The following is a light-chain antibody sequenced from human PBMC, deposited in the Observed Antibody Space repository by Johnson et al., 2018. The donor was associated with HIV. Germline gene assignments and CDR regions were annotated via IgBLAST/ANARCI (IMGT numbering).Light chain of an antibody. CDR1: GSNIGSHY. V-gene: IGLV1-51*02. J-gene: IGLJ1*01. CDR3: GTWDNSLRIGYG. CDR2: END. Sequence: QPVLTQPPSVSAAPGQRVTISCSGRGSNIGSHYVSWYQQLPGTAPKLLIFENDKRPSGIPDRFSGSKSGTSATLGITGLQAGDEADYYCGTWDNSLRIGYGFGTGTKGTVL.